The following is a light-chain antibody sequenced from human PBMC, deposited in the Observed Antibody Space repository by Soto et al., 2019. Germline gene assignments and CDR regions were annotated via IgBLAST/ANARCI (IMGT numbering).Light chain of an antibody. CDR1: QSVKSSY. Sequence: EIVMTQSPATLSVSPGERASLSCRASQSVKSSYLAWHQQTPGQAPRLLLYGVSNRATGIPDRFNASGSGTDFTLTISKLEPEDFAVYYCQQYGTSPTFGQGTRLEIK. V-gene: IGKV3-20*01. CDR2: GVS. CDR3: QQYGTSPT. J-gene: IGKJ5*01.